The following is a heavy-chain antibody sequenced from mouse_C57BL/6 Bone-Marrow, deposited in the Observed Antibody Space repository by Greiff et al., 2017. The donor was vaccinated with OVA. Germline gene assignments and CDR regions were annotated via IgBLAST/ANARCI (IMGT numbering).Heavy chain of an antibody. V-gene: IGHV2-2*01. Sequence: VKVVESGPGLVQPSQSLSITCTVSGFSLTSYGVHWVRQSPGKGLEWLGVIWRGGSTDYNAAFISRLSISKDNSKSQVFFKMNSLQADDTAIYYCARNTPPDYWGQGTTLTVSS. CDR2: IWRGGST. CDR3: ARNTPPDY. CDR1: GFSLTSYG. J-gene: IGHJ2*01.